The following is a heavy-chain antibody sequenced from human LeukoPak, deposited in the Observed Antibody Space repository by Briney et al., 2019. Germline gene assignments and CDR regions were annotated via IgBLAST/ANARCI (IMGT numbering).Heavy chain of an antibody. D-gene: IGHD2-2*01. CDR3: ASFPYCSSTSCYLWNWFDP. CDR1: GGSISSSSYY. J-gene: IGHJ5*02. CDR2: IYYSGST. Sequence: SETLSLTCTVSGGSISSSSYYWGWIRQPPGKGLEWIGSIYYSGSTYYNPSLKSRVTISVDTSKNQFSLKLSSVTAADTAVYYCASFPYCSSTSCYLWNWFDPWGQGTLVTVSS. V-gene: IGHV4-39*07.